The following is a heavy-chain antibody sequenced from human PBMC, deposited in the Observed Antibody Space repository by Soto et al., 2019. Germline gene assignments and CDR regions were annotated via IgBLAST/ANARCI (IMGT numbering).Heavy chain of an antibody. CDR1: GGTFSSYA. J-gene: IGHJ5*02. V-gene: IGHV1-69*13. CDR3: ARVKRTAAAGTFGWFDP. D-gene: IGHD6-13*01. Sequence: SVKVSCKASGGTFSSYAISWVRQAPGQGLEWMGGIIPIFGTANYAQKFQGRVTITADESTSTAYMELSSLRSEDTAVYYCARVKRTAAAGTFGWFDPWGQGTLVTVS. CDR2: IIPIFGTA.